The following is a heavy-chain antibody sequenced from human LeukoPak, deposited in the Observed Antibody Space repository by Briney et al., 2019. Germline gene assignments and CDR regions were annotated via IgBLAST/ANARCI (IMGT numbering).Heavy chain of an antibody. D-gene: IGHD5-18*01. Sequence: SETLSLTCTVSGGAITSSNNYWGWIRQPPGTGLEWIGSGDHSGTTFLNPSLKSRVTISVDTSMNQFSLKLTSVIAADTAMYYCARDPGYSYGSPHFDYWGQGTLVTVSS. CDR3: ARDPGYSYGSPHFDY. J-gene: IGHJ4*02. V-gene: IGHV4-39*07. CDR1: GGAITSSNNY. CDR2: GDHSGTT.